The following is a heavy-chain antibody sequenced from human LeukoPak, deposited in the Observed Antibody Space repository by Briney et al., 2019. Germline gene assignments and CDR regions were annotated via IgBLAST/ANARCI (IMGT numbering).Heavy chain of an antibody. CDR3: ARHRGVSYYDAFDI. V-gene: IGHV4-59*08. J-gene: IGHJ3*02. CDR2: IFHTGDT. D-gene: IGHD1-26*01. Sequence: PSETLSLTCSVSGDSISSYYWSWIRQPPGKGLEWIGNIFHTGDTNYNPSLKSRVTISVDTSKNQFSLNLSSVTAADTAIYYCARHRGVSYYDAFDIWGRGTVVTVSS. CDR1: GDSISSYY.